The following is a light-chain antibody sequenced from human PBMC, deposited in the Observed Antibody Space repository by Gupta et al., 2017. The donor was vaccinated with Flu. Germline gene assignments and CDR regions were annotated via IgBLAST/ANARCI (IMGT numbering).Light chain of an antibody. V-gene: IGLV2-23*02. J-gene: IGLJ3*02. Sequence: ITISCTGTSNDVGVYNLCSWYQQRTGKTLKLMIYEVSTRPAGVPIRVSGSRSGDTAALTMPESQAEDEADYYGCSYAGSSTWVFGGGTKLTVL. CDR3: CSYAGSSTWV. CDR1: SNDVGVYNL. CDR2: EVS.